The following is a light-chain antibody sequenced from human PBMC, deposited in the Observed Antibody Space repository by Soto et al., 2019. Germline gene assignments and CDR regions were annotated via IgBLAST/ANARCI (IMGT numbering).Light chain of an antibody. CDR2: GAS. V-gene: IGKV3-20*01. CDR3: QQYGSSPRT. CDR1: QSVSSSY. J-gene: IGKJ4*01. Sequence: EIVLTQSPGTLSLSPGERATLSCRASQSVSSSYLAWYQQKPGQAPRLLIYGASSRATGIPDRLSGSGSGTDFTLTISRLEPEDFAVYYCQQYGSSPRTFGGGTKVEIK.